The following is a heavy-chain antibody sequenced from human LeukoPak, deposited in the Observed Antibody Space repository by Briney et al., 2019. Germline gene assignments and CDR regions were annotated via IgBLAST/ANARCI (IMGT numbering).Heavy chain of an antibody. CDR3: ARHGSRAVDS. Sequence: GESLKISCQASGYSFTRNWIGWVRQMPGKGLEWMGAIYPGDSDTRYSPSFQGQVTISADKSISTAYLQWSSLKASDTAIYYCARHGSRAVDSWGQGTLVTVSS. CDR2: IYPGDSDT. V-gene: IGHV5-51*01. J-gene: IGHJ4*02. CDR1: GYSFTRNW. D-gene: IGHD1-26*01.